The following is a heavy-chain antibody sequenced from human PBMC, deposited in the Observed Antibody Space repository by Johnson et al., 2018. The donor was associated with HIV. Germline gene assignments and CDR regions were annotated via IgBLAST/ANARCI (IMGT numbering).Heavy chain of an antibody. J-gene: IGHJ3*02. CDR1: GFTFSTYA. V-gene: IGHV3-23*04. CDR2: LTPSGGGT. Sequence: VQLVESGGGLVQPGGSLRLSCAASGFTFSTYAMSWVRQAPGKGPVWVSALTPSGGGTYYADSVKGRFTISRDNSKNTLYLQMNSLRAEDTAVYFCAKTHTYGGAFDIGGQGTMVTVSS. D-gene: IGHD5-18*01. CDR3: AKTHTYGGAFDI.